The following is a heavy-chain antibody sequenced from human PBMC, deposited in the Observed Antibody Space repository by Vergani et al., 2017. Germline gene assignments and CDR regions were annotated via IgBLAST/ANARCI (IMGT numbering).Heavy chain of an antibody. CDR3: ARENIVVVPAAIPLDY. CDR2: FIPILGIA. V-gene: IGHV1-69*08. D-gene: IGHD2-2*02. J-gene: IGHJ4*02. CDR1: GGTFSSYT. Sequence: QVQLVQSGAEVKKPGSSVKVSCKASGGTFSSYTISWVRQAPGQGLEWMGRFIPILGIANYAQEFQGRVTITADKSTSTAYMELSSLRAEDTAVYYCARENIVVVPAAIPLDYWGQGTLVTVSS.